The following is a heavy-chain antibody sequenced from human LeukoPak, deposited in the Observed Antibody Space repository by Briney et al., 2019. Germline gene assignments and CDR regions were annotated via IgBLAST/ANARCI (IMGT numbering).Heavy chain of an antibody. CDR1: GFTFSSYS. V-gene: IGHV3-23*01. CDR3: AKEDYDSSGYYRAFDY. D-gene: IGHD3-22*01. J-gene: IGHJ4*02. CDR2: ISGSGGST. Sequence: PGGSLRLSCAASGFTFSSYSMNWVRQAPGKGLEWVSAISGSGGSTYYADSVKGRSTISRDNSKNTLYLQMNSLRAEDTAVYYCAKEDYDSSGYYRAFDYWGQGTLVTVSS.